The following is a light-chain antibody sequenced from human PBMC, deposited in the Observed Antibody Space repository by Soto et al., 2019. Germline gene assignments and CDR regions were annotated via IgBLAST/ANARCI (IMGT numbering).Light chain of an antibody. J-gene: IGLJ3*02. CDR2: SSD. V-gene: IGLV1-44*01. CDR1: NSKIGSNT. Sequence: QSVLIQPPSASGTPGQRVTISCSGRNSKIGSNTVSWYHQVPGTAPKVVIYSSDQRPSGVPDRLSASKSGTSASLAISGLQSADEGDYYCVAWDDRLNGWVFGGGTNLTVL. CDR3: VAWDDRLNGWV.